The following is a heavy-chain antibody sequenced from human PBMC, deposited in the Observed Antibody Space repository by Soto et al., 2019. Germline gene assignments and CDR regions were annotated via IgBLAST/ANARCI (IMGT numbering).Heavy chain of an antibody. CDR3: ARGEWLNAEYFQH. CDR2: IYYSGST. J-gene: IGHJ1*01. Sequence: SETLSLTCTVSGGSISSYDGSWIRQPPGKGLEWIGYIYYSGSTNYNPSLKSRVTISVDTSKNQFSLKLSSVTAADTAVYYCARGEWLNAEYFQHWGQGTLVTVSS. CDR1: GGSISSYD. V-gene: IGHV4-59*01. D-gene: IGHD6-19*01.